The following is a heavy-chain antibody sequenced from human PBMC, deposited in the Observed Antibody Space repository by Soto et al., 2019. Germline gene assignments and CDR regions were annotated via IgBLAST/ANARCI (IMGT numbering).Heavy chain of an antibody. CDR3: AKVGRIAAAGTWFDT. J-gene: IGHJ5*02. CDR1: AGSISGSF. CDR2: IYYSGST. Sequence: SETLSLTCAVSAGSISGSFWSWIRQSPGRELELIGYIYYSGSTYYNPSLKSRITISIDTSRNQFSLKMSSVTDADTAVYYCAKVGRIAAAGTWFDTWGQGTQVTVSS. V-gene: IGHV4-59*01. D-gene: IGHD6-13*01.